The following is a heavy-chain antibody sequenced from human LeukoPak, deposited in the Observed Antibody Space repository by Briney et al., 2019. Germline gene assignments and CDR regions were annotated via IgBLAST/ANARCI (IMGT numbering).Heavy chain of an antibody. J-gene: IGHJ4*02. Sequence: PGGSLRLSCAASGFTFSSYAMHWARQAPGKGLEWVAVISYDGSNKYYADSVKGRFTISRDNSKNTLYLQMNSLRAEDTAVYYCARDLIAAAGAGLDYRGQGTLVTVSS. CDR1: GFTFSSYA. D-gene: IGHD6-13*01. CDR3: ARDLIAAAGAGLDY. V-gene: IGHV3-30*04. CDR2: ISYDGSNK.